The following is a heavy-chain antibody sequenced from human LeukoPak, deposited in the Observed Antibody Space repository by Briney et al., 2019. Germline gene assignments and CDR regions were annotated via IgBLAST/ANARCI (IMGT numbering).Heavy chain of an antibody. CDR2: IYYSGST. J-gene: IGHJ5*02. Sequence: SQTLSLTCTVSGGSISSGDYYWSWIRQPPGKGLGWLGYIYYSGSTYYNPSLKSLVTISVDTSKNQFSLKLSSVTAADTAVYYCARELSRQLDPWGQGTPVTVSS. CDR3: ARELSRQLDP. V-gene: IGHV4-30-4*01. CDR1: GGSISSGDYY. D-gene: IGHD2-2*01.